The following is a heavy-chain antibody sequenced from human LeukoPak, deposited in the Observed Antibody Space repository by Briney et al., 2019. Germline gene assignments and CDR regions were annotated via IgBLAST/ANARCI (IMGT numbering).Heavy chain of an antibody. J-gene: IGHJ6*03. CDR3: ASRSSGWGGYYYYMDV. CDR1: GYTFTSYY. V-gene: IGHV1-46*01. CDR2: INPSGGST. Sequence: ASVKVSCKASGYTFTSYYMHWVRQAPGQGLEWMGIINPSGGSTSYAQKFQGRVTMTGDMSTSTVYMELSSLRSEDTAVYYCASRSSGWGGYYYYMDVWGKGTTVTVSS. D-gene: IGHD6-19*01.